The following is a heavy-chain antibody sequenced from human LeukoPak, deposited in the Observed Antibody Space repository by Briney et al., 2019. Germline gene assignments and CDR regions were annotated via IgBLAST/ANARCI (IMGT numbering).Heavy chain of an antibody. Sequence: QSGGSLRPSCAASGFTFNNYAMSWVRQAPGKGLEWVSGISGSGGSTNYADSVKGRFTISRDNSKNTLYLHLNSLGAEDTAVYYCAKVAPYGNYVFDYWGQGILVTVSS. V-gene: IGHV3-23*01. CDR2: ISGSGGST. CDR1: GFTFNNYA. CDR3: AKVAPYGNYVFDY. J-gene: IGHJ4*02. D-gene: IGHD4-11*01.